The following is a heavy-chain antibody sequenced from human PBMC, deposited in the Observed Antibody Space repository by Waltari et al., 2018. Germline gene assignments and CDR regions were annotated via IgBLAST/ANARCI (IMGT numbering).Heavy chain of an antibody. CDR2: MYHSGST. CDR3: ARGGYNTGGDY. J-gene: IGHJ4*02. Sequence: QVQLQESGPGLVKPSETLSLTCGVSGSSISSGYYWGWIRQPPGKGLEWIGNMYHSGSTYYNPSLKSRVTISVDTSKNQFSLKLSSVTAADTAVYYCARGGYNTGGDYWGQGTLVTVSS. D-gene: IGHD6-19*01. CDR1: GSSISSGYY. V-gene: IGHV4-38-2*01.